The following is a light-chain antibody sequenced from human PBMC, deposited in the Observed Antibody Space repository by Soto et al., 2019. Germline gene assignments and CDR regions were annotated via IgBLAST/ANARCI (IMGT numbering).Light chain of an antibody. CDR1: QSISSY. CDR2: DAS. V-gene: IGKV3-11*01. J-gene: IGKJ1*01. Sequence: EIVLTHSPATLSLSPWELATLSCRASQSISSYLAWYQQKPGRAPRLLIYDASNRATGIPDRVSGCGSGTDSTLTIRRLEPEDVAVYYCQHYLTWTFGQGTKVDIK. CDR3: QHYLTWT.